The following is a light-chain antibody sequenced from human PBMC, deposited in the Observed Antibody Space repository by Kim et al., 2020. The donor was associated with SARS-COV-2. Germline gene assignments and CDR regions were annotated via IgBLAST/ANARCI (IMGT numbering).Light chain of an antibody. CDR1: QSVSGSY. CDR3: QQYGGSPWT. Sequence: SPGERATLACRASQSVSGSYLAWYQQKPGQAPSLLIYGASNRATDIPDRFSGSGSGTEFTLTITRLEPVDFAVYYCQQYGGSPWTFGQGTKVDIK. J-gene: IGKJ1*01. CDR2: GAS. V-gene: IGKV3-20*01.